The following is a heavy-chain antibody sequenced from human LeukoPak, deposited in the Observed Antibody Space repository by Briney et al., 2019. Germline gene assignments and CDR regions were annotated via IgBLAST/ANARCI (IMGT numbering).Heavy chain of an antibody. J-gene: IGHJ6*03. CDR2: ISGSGGYT. V-gene: IGHV3-23*01. CDR3: AGGGFGEAYYYYYYMDV. CDR1: KFTFSTFS. Sequence: GGSLRLSCAASKFTFSTFSMSWVRQAPGKGLEWVSSISGSGGYTYYADSVKGRFTISRDNSKNTLFLQMNSLRAEDTAVYCCAGGGFGEAYYYYYYMDVWGKGTTVTVSS. D-gene: IGHD3-10*01.